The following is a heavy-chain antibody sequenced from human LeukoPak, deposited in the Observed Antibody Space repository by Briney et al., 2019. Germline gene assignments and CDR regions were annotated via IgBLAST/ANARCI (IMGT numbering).Heavy chain of an antibody. Sequence: GASVKVSCKASGYTFAGYYMHWVRQAPGQGLEWMGWINPNSGGTNYAQKFQGRVTMTRDTSISTAYMELSRLRSDDTAVYYCARDHSGSYTPGYFQHWGQGTLVTVSS. CDR3: ARDHSGSYTPGYFQH. CDR2: INPNSGGT. J-gene: IGHJ1*01. D-gene: IGHD1-26*01. V-gene: IGHV1-2*02. CDR1: GYTFAGYY.